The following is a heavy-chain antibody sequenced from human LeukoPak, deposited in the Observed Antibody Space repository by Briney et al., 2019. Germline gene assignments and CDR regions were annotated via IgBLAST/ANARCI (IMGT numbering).Heavy chain of an antibody. Sequence: GGSLRLSCAASGFTFSSYAMHWVRQAPGKGLEWVAVISYDGSNKYYADSVKGRFTISRDNSKNTLYLQMNSLRAEDTAVYYCAKDRDVAAAGYYFDYWGQGTLVTVSS. D-gene: IGHD6-13*01. CDR3: AKDRDVAAAGYYFDY. CDR2: ISYDGSNK. CDR1: GFTFSSYA. J-gene: IGHJ4*02. V-gene: IGHV3-30-3*01.